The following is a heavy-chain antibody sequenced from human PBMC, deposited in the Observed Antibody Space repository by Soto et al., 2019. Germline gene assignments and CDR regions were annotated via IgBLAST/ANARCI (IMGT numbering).Heavy chain of an antibody. V-gene: IGHV1-18*01. CDR1: GYTFTSYG. Sequence: ASVKVSCKASGYTFTSYGISWVRQAPGQGLEWMGWISAYNGSTYYADSVKGRFTISRDNSKNTLYLQMNSLRAEDTAVYYCARSLYAGMDVWGQGTTVTVSS. J-gene: IGHJ6*02. CDR3: ARSLYAGMDV. D-gene: IGHD3-16*01. CDR2: ISAYNGST.